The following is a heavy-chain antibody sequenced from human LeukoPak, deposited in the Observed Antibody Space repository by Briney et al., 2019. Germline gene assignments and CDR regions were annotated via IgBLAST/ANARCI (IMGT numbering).Heavy chain of an antibody. CDR3: TRDSYISDVYYGMDV. D-gene: IGHD1-26*01. J-gene: IGHJ6*02. CDR1: GFTFSSHW. Sequence: GGSLRLSCAASGFTFSSHWMHWVRQAPGKGLVWVSRINPDGSHTSYADSVKGRFTISRDNAKNTLYLQMNSLRAEDAAVYFCTRDSYISDVYYGMDVRGQGATVTVSS. CDR2: INPDGSHT. V-gene: IGHV3-74*01.